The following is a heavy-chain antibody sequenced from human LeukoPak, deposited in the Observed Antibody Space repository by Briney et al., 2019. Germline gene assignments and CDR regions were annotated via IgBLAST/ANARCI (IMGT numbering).Heavy chain of an antibody. CDR2: IYSGGGGNT. V-gene: IGHV3-NL1*01. CDR3: AREGYYGSGSPPSLYFDY. J-gene: IGHJ4*02. Sequence: GGSLRLSCAASGLTFSGYDMHWVRQAPGKGLEWVSVIYSGGGGNTYYADSVKGRFTISRDNSRSTLYLQMNSLRPEDTAIYYCAREGYYGSGSPPSLYFDYWGQGTLVTVSS. CDR1: GLTFSGYD. D-gene: IGHD3-10*01.